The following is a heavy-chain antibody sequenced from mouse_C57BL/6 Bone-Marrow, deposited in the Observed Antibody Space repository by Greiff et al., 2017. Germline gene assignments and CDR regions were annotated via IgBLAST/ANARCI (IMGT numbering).Heavy chain of an antibody. J-gene: IGHJ3*01. CDR2: LSSGGSYT. V-gene: IGHV5-6*01. CDR3: ASHDDYDEGPSLAY. Sequence: EVQVVESGGDLVKPGGSLKLSCAASGFTFSSYGMSWVRQTPDKRLEWVATLSSGGSYTYYPVSVQGRFTISGDNAKNTLYLQMSSLKSEDTAMYYCASHDDYDEGPSLAYWGQGTLVTVSA. D-gene: IGHD2-4*01. CDR1: GFTFSSYG.